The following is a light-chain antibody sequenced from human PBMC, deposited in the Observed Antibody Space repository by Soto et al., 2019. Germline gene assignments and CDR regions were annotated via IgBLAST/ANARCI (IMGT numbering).Light chain of an antibody. CDR2: EVN. Sequence: QSVLTQPASVCGSPGQSITISCTGTSSDVGGYDYVSWYQLHPGKAPKLMVFEVNNRPSGVSYRFSGSKSGNTASLTISGLQAEDEADYFCSSYSISTAYLFGTGTKVTVL. J-gene: IGLJ1*01. CDR1: SSDVGGYDY. CDR3: SSYSISTAYL. V-gene: IGLV2-14*01.